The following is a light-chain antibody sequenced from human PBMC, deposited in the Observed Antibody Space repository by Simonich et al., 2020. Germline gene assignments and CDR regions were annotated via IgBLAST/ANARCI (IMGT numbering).Light chain of an antibody. CDR2: AVS. CDR1: SSDVGGYNY. V-gene: IGLV2-8*01. Sequence: QSALTQPASASGSPGQSVPISCTGTSSDVGGYNYVSWYQQHPGKAPKLMIYAVSKRPSGVPDRFSGSKSGNTASLTVSGLQAEDEADYYCSSYAGSNNLVFGGGTKLTVL. CDR3: SSYAGSNNLV. J-gene: IGLJ3*02.